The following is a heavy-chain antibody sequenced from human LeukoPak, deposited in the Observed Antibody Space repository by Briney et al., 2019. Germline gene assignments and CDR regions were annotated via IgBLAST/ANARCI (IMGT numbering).Heavy chain of an antibody. J-gene: IGHJ3*02. CDR2: ISSSSSTI. D-gene: IGHD5-18*01. CDR1: GFTFSSYS. Sequence: GGSLRLSCAASGFTFSSYSMNWVRQAPGKGLEWVSYISSSSSTIYYADSVKGRFTISRDNAKNSLYLQMNSLRAEDTAVYYCARAPGDTAMVEAFDIWGQGTMVTVSS. CDR3: ARAPGDTAMVEAFDI. V-gene: IGHV3-48*01.